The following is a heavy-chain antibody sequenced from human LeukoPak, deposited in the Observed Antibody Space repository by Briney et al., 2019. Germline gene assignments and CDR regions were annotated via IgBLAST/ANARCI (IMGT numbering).Heavy chain of an antibody. CDR2: IYTSGST. CDR3: ARESRYISSWYTDY. Sequence: PSETLSLTCTVSGGSISSYYWSWIRHPAGKGLELIGRIYTSGSTNYNPSLKSRVTMSVDTSKNQFSLKLSSVTAADTAVYYCARESRYISSWYTDYWGQGTLVTVSS. V-gene: IGHV4-4*07. D-gene: IGHD6-13*01. CDR1: GGSISSYY. J-gene: IGHJ4*02.